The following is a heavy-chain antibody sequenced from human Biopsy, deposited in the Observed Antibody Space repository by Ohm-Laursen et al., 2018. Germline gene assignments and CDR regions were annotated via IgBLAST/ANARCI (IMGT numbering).Heavy chain of an antibody. J-gene: IGHJ2*01. CDR1: GGPIDSYY. CDR3: ASAGYNPDWNFDL. Sequence: SETLSLTCTVSGGPIDSYYWSWIRQPPGKALEWIGYIYFTGRTSYNPSLNSRVTMSVNTSKKQFSLRLSSVTAADTAVYYCASAGYNPDWNFDLWGRGTRVTVSS. D-gene: IGHD5-24*01. V-gene: IGHV4-59*12. CDR2: IYFTGRT.